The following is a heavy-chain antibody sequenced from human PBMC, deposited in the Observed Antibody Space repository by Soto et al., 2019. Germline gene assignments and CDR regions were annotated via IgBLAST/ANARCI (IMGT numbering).Heavy chain of an antibody. J-gene: IGHJ4*02. CDR1: GFTFSSYE. D-gene: IGHD3-22*01. CDR3: ARESYYYDSSGWAPIDY. CDR2: ISSSGSTI. V-gene: IGHV3-48*03. Sequence: PGGSLRLSCAASGFTFSSYEMNWVRQAPGKGLEWVSYISSSGSTIYYADSVKGRFTISRDNAKNSLYLQMNSLRAEDTAVYYCARESYYYDSSGWAPIDYWGQGTLVTVSS.